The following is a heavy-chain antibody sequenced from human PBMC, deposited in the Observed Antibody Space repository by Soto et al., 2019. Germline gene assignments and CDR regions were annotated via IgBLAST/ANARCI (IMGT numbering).Heavy chain of an antibody. CDR1: GFTFSNYT. V-gene: IGHV3-48*01. Sequence: EVQMVESGGGFVQPGGSLRLSCTASGFTFSNYTMNWVRQAPGKGLEWLSYISTSSSNIYYADPVKGRFTISRDNAKNSLYLQMNSLRAEDTAVYYCARAPDYGEYDWYFDLWGRGTLVTVSS. J-gene: IGHJ2*01. CDR3: ARAPDYGEYDWYFDL. CDR2: ISTSSSNI. D-gene: IGHD4-17*01.